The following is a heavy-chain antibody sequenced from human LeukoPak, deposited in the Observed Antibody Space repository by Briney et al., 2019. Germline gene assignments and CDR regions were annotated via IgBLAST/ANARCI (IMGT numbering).Heavy chain of an antibody. CDR2: INTDGSST. CDR1: GFTFSSYW. CDR3: ATDREYSQEP. J-gene: IGHJ5*02. V-gene: IGHV3-74*01. D-gene: IGHD4-11*01. Sequence: GGSLRLSCVASGFTFSSYWMHWVRQAPGKGLVWVSRINTDGSSTSYADSVKGRFTMSRDNAKNTLYLQMNRLRDDDTAVYYCATDREYSQEPWGQGTLVTVSS.